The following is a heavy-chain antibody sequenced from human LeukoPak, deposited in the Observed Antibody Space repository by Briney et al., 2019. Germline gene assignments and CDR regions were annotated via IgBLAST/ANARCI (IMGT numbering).Heavy chain of an antibody. D-gene: IGHD2-15*01. V-gene: IGHV1-8*01. Sequence: GASVKVSCKASGYTFTSYDINWVRQATGQGHEWMGWMNPNSGNTGYAQKFQGRVTMTRNTSISTAYMELSSLRSEDTAVYYCARGRCSGGSCYIYYYMDVWGKGTTVTVSS. CDR3: ARGRCSGGSCYIYYYMDV. J-gene: IGHJ6*03. CDR2: MNPNSGNT. CDR1: GYTFTSYD.